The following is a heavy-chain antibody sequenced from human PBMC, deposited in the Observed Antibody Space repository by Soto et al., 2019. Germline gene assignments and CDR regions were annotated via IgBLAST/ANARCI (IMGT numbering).Heavy chain of an antibody. CDR3: ARERPDGARLDP. CDR2: IYYSGST. CDR1: GGSIRSSSYF. V-gene: IGHV4-39*02. J-gene: IGHJ5*02. D-gene: IGHD6-6*01. Sequence: SEDLSLTCTVSGGSIRSSSYFGGWVRQPPGKGLEWIGSIYYSGSTYYHPSLKSRVTISVDTSKNQFSLKLSSVTAADTAVYYCARERPDGARLDPWGQGTLVTVSS.